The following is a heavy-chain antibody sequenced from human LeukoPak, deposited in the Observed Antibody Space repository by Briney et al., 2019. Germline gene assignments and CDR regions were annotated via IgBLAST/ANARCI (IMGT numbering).Heavy chain of an antibody. Sequence: GGSLRLSCAASGFTFSSYWMSWVRQAPGKGLEWVSYISSGSPYINDADSVQGRFTISRDNAKSSLYLRMSSLRAEDTAVYYCARVGRYCSTTGCDYYYGMDVWGQGTTVTVSS. CDR1: GFTFSSYW. V-gene: IGHV3-21*05. CDR2: ISSGSPYI. CDR3: ARVGRYCSTTGCDYYYGMDV. D-gene: IGHD2-2*01. J-gene: IGHJ6*02.